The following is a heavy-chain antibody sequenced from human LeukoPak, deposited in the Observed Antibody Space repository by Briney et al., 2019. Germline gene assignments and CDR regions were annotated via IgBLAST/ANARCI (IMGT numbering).Heavy chain of an antibody. CDR1: GYTFTSSA. Sequence: ASVKVSCKASGYTFTSSALNWVRQAPGQGLEWMGWINTNTGNPTYAQGFTGRFVFSLDTSVSTAYLQISSLRSDDTAVYYCARGLGSCSGGSCYFDYWGQGTLVTVSS. CDR3: ARGLGSCSGGSCYFDY. J-gene: IGHJ4*02. D-gene: IGHD2-15*01. V-gene: IGHV7-4-1*02. CDR2: INTNTGNP.